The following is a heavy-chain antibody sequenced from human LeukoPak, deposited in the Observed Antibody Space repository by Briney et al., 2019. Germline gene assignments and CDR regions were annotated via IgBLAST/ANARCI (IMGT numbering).Heavy chain of an antibody. CDR1: GFTFSSYS. J-gene: IGHJ4*02. D-gene: IGHD2-15*01. CDR3: AKAAVVAATLYYFDY. Sequence: PGGSLRLSCAASGFTFSSYSMNWVRQAPGKGLEWVSAISGSGGSTYYADSVKGRFTISRDNSKNTLYLQMNSLRAEDTAVYYCAKAAVVAATLYYFDYWGQGTLVTVSS. V-gene: IGHV3-23*01. CDR2: ISGSGGST.